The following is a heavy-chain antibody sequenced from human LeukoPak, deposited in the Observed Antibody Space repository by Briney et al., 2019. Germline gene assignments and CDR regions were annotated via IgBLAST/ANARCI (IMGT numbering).Heavy chain of an antibody. Sequence: SETLSLTYTVSGGSISSDGYYWSWIRQHPGKGLEWIGAIYYTGSTYYNPSLKSRATISVDTSKNHFSLKLTSVTAADTAVYYCARGTGGAAAADFDPWGQGTLVTVSS. CDR2: IYYTGST. CDR1: GGSISSDGYY. D-gene: IGHD6-13*01. J-gene: IGHJ5*02. CDR3: ARGTGGAAAADFDP. V-gene: IGHV4-31*03.